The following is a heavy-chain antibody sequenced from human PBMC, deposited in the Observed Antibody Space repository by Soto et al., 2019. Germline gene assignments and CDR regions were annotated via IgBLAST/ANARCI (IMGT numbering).Heavy chain of an antibody. V-gene: IGHV3-23*01. J-gene: IGHJ4*02. CDR2: ISGSGGST. D-gene: IGHD6-13*01. Sequence: SGGSLRLSCAASGFTFSSYAMSWVRQAPGKGLEWVSAISGSGGSTYYADSVKGRFTISRDNSKNTLYLQMNSLRAEDTAVYYCAKDGSWPYYFDYWGQGTLVTVSS. CDR3: AKDGSWPYYFDY. CDR1: GFTFSSYA.